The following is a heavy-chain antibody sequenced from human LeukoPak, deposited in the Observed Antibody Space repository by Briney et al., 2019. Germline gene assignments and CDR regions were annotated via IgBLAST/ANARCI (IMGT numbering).Heavy chain of an antibody. CDR2: INHSGST. CDR1: GGSFSGYY. J-gene: IGHJ2*01. D-gene: IGHD4-23*01. Sequence: SETLSLTCAVYGGSFSGYYWSWIRQPPGKGLEWIGEINHSGSTNYNPSLKSRVTISVDTSKNQFSLKLSSVTAADTAVYYCARHVGGNYWYFDLWGRGILVTVSS. CDR3: ARHVGGNYWYFDL. V-gene: IGHV4-34*01.